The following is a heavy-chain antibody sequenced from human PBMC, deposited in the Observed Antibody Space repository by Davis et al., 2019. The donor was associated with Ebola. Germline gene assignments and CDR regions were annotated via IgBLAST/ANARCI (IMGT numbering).Heavy chain of an antibody. J-gene: IGHJ4*02. CDR1: GFTFSTYG. CDR2: ISHNGNNK. V-gene: IGHV3-30*18. D-gene: IGHD3-10*01. CDR3: AKRGGFGELLPDY. Sequence: GESLKISCAASGFTFSTYGMHWVRLAPGRGLEWVALISHNGNNKYYADSVKGRFTISRDNSKNTLYLQMNSLRAEDTAVYYCAKRGGFGELLPDYWGQGTLVTVSS.